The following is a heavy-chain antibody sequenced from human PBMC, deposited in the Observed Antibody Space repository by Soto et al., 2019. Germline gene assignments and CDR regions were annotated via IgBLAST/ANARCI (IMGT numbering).Heavy chain of an antibody. J-gene: IGHJ4*02. Sequence: SETLSLTCTVSGGSITSSSYYWGWIRQPPGKGLEWIGSIYYSGSTYYNPSLKSRVTISVDTSKNQFSLKLTSVTAVDTAVYYCARRDIQGLTDYWGQGTLVIVSS. CDR2: IYYSGST. V-gene: IGHV4-39*07. CDR3: ARRDIQGLTDY. CDR1: GGSITSSSYY.